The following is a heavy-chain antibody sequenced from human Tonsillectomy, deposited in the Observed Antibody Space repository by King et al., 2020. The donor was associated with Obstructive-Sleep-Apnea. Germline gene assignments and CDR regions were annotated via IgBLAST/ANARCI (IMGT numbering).Heavy chain of an antibody. V-gene: IGHV3-30*18. Sequence: VQLVESGGGVFQPGRSLRLSCAASGFTFSSYGIHWVRQAPGKGLEWVAVISYDGTKKYYSDSLKGRFTISRDNSKNTLYLQMNILRAEDTAVYYCAKDRSDSGSYPYYFDYWGQGTLVTVSS. CDR1: GFTFSSYG. CDR2: ISYDGTKK. J-gene: IGHJ4*02. D-gene: IGHD1-26*01. CDR3: AKDRSDSGSYPYYFDY.